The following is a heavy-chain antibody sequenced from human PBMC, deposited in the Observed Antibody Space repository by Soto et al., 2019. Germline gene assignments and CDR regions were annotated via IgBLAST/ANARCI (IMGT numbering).Heavy chain of an antibody. J-gene: IGHJ6*02. CDR2: INAGNGNT. D-gene: IGHD3-22*01. CDR1: GYTFTSYA. Sequence: QVQLVQSGAEVKKPGASVKVSCKASGYTFTSYAMHCVRQAPGQRLEWMGWINAGNGNTKYSQKFQGRVTITRDTAASTAYMELSSLRAEDTAVYYCARTYYYDSSGYYYYGMDVWGQGTTVTVSS. CDR3: ARTYYYDSSGYYYYGMDV. V-gene: IGHV1-3*01.